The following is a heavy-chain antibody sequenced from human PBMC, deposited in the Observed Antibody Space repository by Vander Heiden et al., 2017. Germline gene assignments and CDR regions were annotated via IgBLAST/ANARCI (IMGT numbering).Heavy chain of an antibody. J-gene: IGHJ5*02. V-gene: IGHV3-9*01. CDR1: GFTFDEYD. Sequence: VQLVESGGGLVQPGRSLSLSCAAPGFTFDEYDKHWVRQAPGKGVEWVSGISWNSGSIGYADSVKGRCTISRDNAKNSLYLQMNSLRAEDTALYYCAEGGKQWLVLDWFDPWGQGTLVTVSS. CDR2: ISWNSGSI. D-gene: IGHD6-19*01. CDR3: AEGGKQWLVLDWFDP.